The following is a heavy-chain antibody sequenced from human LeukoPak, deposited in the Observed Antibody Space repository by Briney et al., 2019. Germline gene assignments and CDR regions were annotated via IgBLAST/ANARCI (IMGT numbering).Heavy chain of an antibody. V-gene: IGHV3-9*02. J-gene: IGHJ3*02. CDR1: GFTSDDYA. CDR2: ISWNSGSI. D-gene: IGHD3-10*01. Sequence: GRSLRLSCAASGFTSDDYAMHWVRQAPGKGLEWVSGISWNSGSIGYADSVKGRFTISRDNAKNSLYLQMNSLRAEDMALYYCVRARGSYAFDIWGQGTMVTVSS. CDR3: VRARGSYAFDI.